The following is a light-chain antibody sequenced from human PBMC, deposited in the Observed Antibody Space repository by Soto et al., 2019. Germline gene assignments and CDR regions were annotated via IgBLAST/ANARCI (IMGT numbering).Light chain of an antibody. V-gene: IGKV1-39*01. J-gene: IGKJ2*01. Sequence: DVQMTQSPSSLSASVGDRVTITCRASQSISTFLNWYQQRPGKAPKLLIAATSNLQSGVPSRFSGSRSGTDFTLTISNLPPEEFATYYCQQSYLVPETFGRGTKLEIK. CDR3: QQSYLVPET. CDR2: ATS. CDR1: QSISTF.